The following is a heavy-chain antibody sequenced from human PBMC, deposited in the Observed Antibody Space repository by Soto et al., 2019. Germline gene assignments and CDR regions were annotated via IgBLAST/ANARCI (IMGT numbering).Heavy chain of an antibody. D-gene: IGHD2-15*01. CDR2: INSDGSST. CDR3: VRTSLVVAAATREDY. V-gene: IGHV3-74*01. J-gene: IGHJ4*02. Sequence: VQLVESGGGLVQPGESLRLSCVASGFTFSSYWMHWLRQAPGKGLVWVSRINSDGSSTRYAGSVKGRFTISRDNAKNTLYLQMNSLRAEDTAVYYCVRTSLVVAAATREDYWGQGTLVTVSS. CDR1: GFTFSSYW.